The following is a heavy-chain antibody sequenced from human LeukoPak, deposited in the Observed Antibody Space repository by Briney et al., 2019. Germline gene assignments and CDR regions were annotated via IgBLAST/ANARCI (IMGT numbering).Heavy chain of an antibody. J-gene: IGHJ4*02. CDR2: ISSRSNYI. D-gene: IGHD1-26*01. CDR3: ARAGIEWELLSNFDS. Sequence: GGSLRLSCVASGFTFSTYSMNWVRQAPGKGLEWVSSISSRSNYIYYADSVKGRLTISRDNANNSLFLQMDSLRAEDTAVYYCARAGIEWELLSNFDSWGQGTLVTVSS. CDR1: GFTFSTYS. V-gene: IGHV3-21*01.